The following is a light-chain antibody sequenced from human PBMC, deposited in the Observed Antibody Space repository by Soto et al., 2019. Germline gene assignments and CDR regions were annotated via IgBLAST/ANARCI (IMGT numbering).Light chain of an antibody. Sequence: DIQMTQSPSTLSASVGDRVTITCRASQSISYWLAWYQQKPGKAPNLLIYKASSLESGVPSRFSGGGSGTEFTLTISSLQFDDFATYYCQQYNNYWTFGQGTKVEIK. V-gene: IGKV1-5*03. CDR3: QQYNNYWT. J-gene: IGKJ1*01. CDR1: QSISYW. CDR2: KAS.